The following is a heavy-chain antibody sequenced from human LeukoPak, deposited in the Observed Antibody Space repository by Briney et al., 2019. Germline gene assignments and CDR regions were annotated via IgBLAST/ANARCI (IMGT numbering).Heavy chain of an antibody. CDR2: VTGSGSAT. CDR3: AKRDNSGYYYFDY. V-gene: IGHV3-23*01. J-gene: IGHJ4*02. D-gene: IGHD3-22*01. CDR1: GFTFSSYA. Sequence: GGSLRLSCAASGFTFSSYAMSWVRQAPGKGLEWVSGVTGSGSATYYADSVKGRLTISRDNSKNTLDLQMNSLRAEDTAVYYCAKRDNSGYYYFDYWGQGTLVTVSS.